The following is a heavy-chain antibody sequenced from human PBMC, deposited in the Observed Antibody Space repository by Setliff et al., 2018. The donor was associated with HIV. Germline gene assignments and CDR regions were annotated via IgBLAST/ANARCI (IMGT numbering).Heavy chain of an antibody. J-gene: IGHJ4*02. Sequence: SETLSLTCAVSGDSISSGSYYWSWIRQPAGEGLEWIGHIFTSGSTNYNPSLKSRVSISLDTSKNQFSLKLSSVTAADTAMYYCARGRGSYWGQGTRVTVSS. CDR3: ARGRGSY. D-gene: IGHD1-26*01. V-gene: IGHV4-61*09. CDR1: GDSISSGSYY. CDR2: IFTSGST.